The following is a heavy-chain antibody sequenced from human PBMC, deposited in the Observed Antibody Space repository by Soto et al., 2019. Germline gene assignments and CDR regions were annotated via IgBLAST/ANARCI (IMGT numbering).Heavy chain of an antibody. CDR3: AKLIHNSYYNVMDV. V-gene: IGHV3-23*01. CDR1: GFTFSSYG. CDR2: ISHSGNT. J-gene: IGHJ6*02. Sequence: PGGSLRLSCAASGFTFSSYGMRWVRQAPGQGLEWVSSISHSGNTYYSDSVKGRFTISRDNSKNTLYLQMDSLRAEDTATYYCAKLIHNSYYNVMDVSGQGTTVTFSS. D-gene: IGHD5-18*01.